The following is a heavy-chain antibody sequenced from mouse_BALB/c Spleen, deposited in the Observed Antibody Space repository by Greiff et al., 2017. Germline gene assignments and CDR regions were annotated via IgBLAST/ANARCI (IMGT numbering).Heavy chain of an antibody. D-gene: IGHD2-4*01. V-gene: IGHV2-6-7*01. CDR3: ARDLYYDYVLYYAMDY. Sequence: QVQLQQSGPGLVAPSQSLSITCTVSGFSLTGYGVNWVRQPPGKGLEWLGMIWGDGSTDYNSALKSRLSISKDNSKSQVFLKMNSLQTDDTARYYCARDLYYDYVLYYAMDYWGQGTSVTVSS. J-gene: IGHJ4*01. CDR1: GFSLTGYG. CDR2: IWGDGST.